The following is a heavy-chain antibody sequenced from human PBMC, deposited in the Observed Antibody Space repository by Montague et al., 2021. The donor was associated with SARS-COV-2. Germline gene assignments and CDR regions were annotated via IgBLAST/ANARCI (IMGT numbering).Heavy chain of an antibody. Sequence: SLRLSCAASGFSVSSTHMSWVRQAPGKGLEWVSSSHTGDSTYYADSVKGRFTFSRDISRNTVDLQMNGLRPEDTAAYYCARDKVSATTDGPGYYFDYWGQGALVTVSS. J-gene: IGHJ4*02. V-gene: IGHV3-66*01. D-gene: IGHD2-15*01. CDR2: SHTGDST. CDR1: GFSVSSTH. CDR3: ARDKVSATTDGPGYYFDY.